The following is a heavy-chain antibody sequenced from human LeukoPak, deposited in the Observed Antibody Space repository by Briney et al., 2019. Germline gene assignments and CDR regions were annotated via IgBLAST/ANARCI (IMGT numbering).Heavy chain of an antibody. V-gene: IGHV3-23*01. CDR3: ARRGTTGPHNWFDS. J-gene: IGHJ5*01. Sequence: GGSLRLSCVASGFSFSNYGMTWVRQAPGRGLEWVSGIGGSDDRIEYAASVRGRFAISRDNSKNTLYLQMNSLRAEDSAVYLCARRGTTGPHNWFDSWGQGNLVTVSS. CDR2: IGGSDDRI. CDR1: GFSFSNYG. D-gene: IGHD3-16*01.